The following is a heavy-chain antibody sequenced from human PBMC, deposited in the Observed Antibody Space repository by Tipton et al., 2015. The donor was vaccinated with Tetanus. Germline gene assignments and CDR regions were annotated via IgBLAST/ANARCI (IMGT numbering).Heavy chain of an antibody. CDR2: IYYSGST. D-gene: IGHD6-19*01. V-gene: IGHV4-39*01. CDR1: GGSISSSSYY. CDR3: ARLGGAGTVVGY. Sequence: TLSLTCTVSGGSISSSSYYWGWIRQPPGKGLEWIGSIYYSGSTYYNPSLKSRVTISVDTSKNQFSLKLSSVTAADTAVYYCARLGGAGTVVGYWGQGTLVTVSS. J-gene: IGHJ4*02.